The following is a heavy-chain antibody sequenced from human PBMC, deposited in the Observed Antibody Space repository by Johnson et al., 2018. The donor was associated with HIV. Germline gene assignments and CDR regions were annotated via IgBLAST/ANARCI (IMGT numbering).Heavy chain of an antibody. CDR3: ATGRSVVPTADDAFDI. CDR2: ISYDGSKK. V-gene: IGHV3-30-3*01. CDR1: IFTFSNYA. Sequence: QVQLVESGGGVVQPGRSLRLSCAASIFTFSNYAIHWVRQAPGKGLEWVAVISYDGSKKYYADYVRGRFTISRDNSKNTLYLQMNSLKTEDTAVYYCATGRSVVPTADDAFDIWGQGTMVTVSS. J-gene: IGHJ3*02. D-gene: IGHD2-2*01.